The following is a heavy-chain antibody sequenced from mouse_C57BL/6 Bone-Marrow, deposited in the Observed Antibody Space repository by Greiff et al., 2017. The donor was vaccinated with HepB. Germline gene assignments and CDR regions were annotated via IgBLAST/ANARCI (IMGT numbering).Heavy chain of an antibody. J-gene: IGHJ2*01. CDR3: VRHELDYFDY. CDR1: GFSFNTYA. Sequence: EVQLVESGGGLVQPKGSLKLSCAASGFSFNTYAMNWVRQAPGKGLEWVARIRSKSNNYATYYADSVKDRFTISRDDSESMLYLQMNNLKTEDTAMYYCVRHELDYFDYWGQGTTLTVSS. V-gene: IGHV10-1*01. D-gene: IGHD3-3*01. CDR2: IRSKSNNYAT.